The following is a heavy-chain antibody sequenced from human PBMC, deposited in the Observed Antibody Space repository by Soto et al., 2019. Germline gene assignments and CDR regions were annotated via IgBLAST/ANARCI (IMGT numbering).Heavy chain of an antibody. J-gene: IGHJ6*03. D-gene: IGHD1-26*01. Sequence: QLQLRGSGPGLVHPAQTLSLTRTVAGGSITGGFSYWTWVRQHPGKGLEWGGHIYYSGTAYYNPSLKSRVALSVDPSQNRFSLKLSSVTAADTAIYFCARSLPGGTVFYMDIWGEGTTVTVSS. V-gene: IGHV4-31*03. CDR3: ARSLPGGTVFYMDI. CDR2: IYYSGTA. CDR1: GGSITGGFSY.